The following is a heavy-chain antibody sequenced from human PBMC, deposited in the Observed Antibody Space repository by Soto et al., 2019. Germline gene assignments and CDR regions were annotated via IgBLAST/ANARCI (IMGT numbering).Heavy chain of an antibody. CDR2: ISYDGSNK. CDR1: GFTFSSYA. Sequence: QVQLVESGGGVVQPGRSLRLSCAASGFTFSSYAMHWVRQAPGKGLEWVAVISYDGSNKYYADSVKGRFTISRDNSKNTLYLQMNSLRAEDTAVYYCARDTDADTAPGTERYYYGMDVWGQGTTVTVSS. J-gene: IGHJ6*02. D-gene: IGHD5-18*01. V-gene: IGHV3-30-3*01. CDR3: ARDTDADTAPGTERYYYGMDV.